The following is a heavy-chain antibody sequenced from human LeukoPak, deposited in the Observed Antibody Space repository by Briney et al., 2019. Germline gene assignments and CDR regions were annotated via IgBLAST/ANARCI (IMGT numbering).Heavy chain of an antibody. V-gene: IGHV3-66*01. CDR2: IYSGGST. CDR3: ARVGGIGAYSSGWF. Sequence: PGGSLRLSCAASGFTVSSNYMSWVRQAPGKGLEWVSVIYSGGSTYYADSVKGRFTISRDNSKNTLYLQMNSLRAEDTAVYYCARVGGIGAYSSGWFWGQGTLVTVSS. D-gene: IGHD6-19*01. CDR1: GFTVSSNY. J-gene: IGHJ4*02.